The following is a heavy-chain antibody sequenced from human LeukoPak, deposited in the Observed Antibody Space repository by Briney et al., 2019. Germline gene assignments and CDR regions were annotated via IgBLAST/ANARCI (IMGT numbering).Heavy chain of an antibody. CDR3: ARVYQGVSLFDGIDY. Sequence: GGTLRLSCAASGFTFSSYSMNWVRQAPGKGLEWVSSISTSSSYINYADSVKGRFTISRDNAKKSLYLQMNSLRAEDTAVYYCARVYQGVSLFDGIDYWGQGTLVTVSS. D-gene: IGHD3-10*01. V-gene: IGHV3-21*01. J-gene: IGHJ4*02. CDR2: ISTSSSYI. CDR1: GFTFSSYS.